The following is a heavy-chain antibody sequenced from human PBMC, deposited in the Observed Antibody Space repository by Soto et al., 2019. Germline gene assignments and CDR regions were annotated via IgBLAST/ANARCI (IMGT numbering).Heavy chain of an antibody. CDR2: ISYDGSNK. D-gene: IGHD3-10*01. CDR1: GFTFSSYG. J-gene: IGHJ6*01. Sequence: QVQLVESGGGVVQPGRSLRLSCAASGFTFSSYGMHWVRQAPGKGLEWVAVISYDGSNKYYADSVKGRFTISRDNSKNTLYLQMNSLRAEDTAVYYCAKERFYPTYGSGSYFYYGMDVW. CDR3: AKERFYPTYGSGSYFYYGMDV. V-gene: IGHV3-30*18.